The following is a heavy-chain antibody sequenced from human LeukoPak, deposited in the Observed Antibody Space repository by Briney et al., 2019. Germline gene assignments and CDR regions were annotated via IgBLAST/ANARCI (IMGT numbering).Heavy chain of an antibody. J-gene: IGHJ4*02. CDR1: GGSFSGYY. V-gene: IGHV4-34*01. D-gene: IGHD3-22*01. Sequence: KTSETLSLTCAVYGGSFSGYYWSWIRQPPGKGLEWIGEINHSGSTNYNPSLKSRVTISVDTSKNQFSLKLSSVTAADTAVYYCAKARTTYYYDSSAFDYWGQGTLVTVSS. CDR3: AKARTTYYYDSSAFDY. CDR2: INHSGST.